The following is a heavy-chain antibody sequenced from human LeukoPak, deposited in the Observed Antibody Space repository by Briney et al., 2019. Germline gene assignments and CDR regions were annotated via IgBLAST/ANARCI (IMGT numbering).Heavy chain of an antibody. D-gene: IGHD6-13*01. CDR3: AKDRGSSVGTHYYYYGMDV. Sequence: PGRSLRLFCAASGFTFSSYGMHWVRQAPGKGLEWVAVISYDGSNKYYADSVKGRFTISRDNSKNTLYLQMNSLRAEDTAVYYCAKDRGSSVGTHYYYYGMDVWGQGTTVTVSS. V-gene: IGHV3-30*18. CDR1: GFTFSSYG. CDR2: ISYDGSNK. J-gene: IGHJ6*02.